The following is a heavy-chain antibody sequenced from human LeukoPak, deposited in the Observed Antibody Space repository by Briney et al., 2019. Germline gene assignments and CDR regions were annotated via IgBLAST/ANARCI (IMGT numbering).Heavy chain of an antibody. CDR2: ITHRGTT. CDR1: GGSFRSYY. D-gene: IGHD2-2*01. J-gene: IGHJ4*02. Sequence: PSETLSLTCAVYGGSFRSYYWTWVRQPPGKGLEWIGEITHRGTTHYNPSLKSRVTISVDTQFALKLTSVTAADTAVYYCAILGYCSSASCYAIPIWGQGSLVTVSS. V-gene: IGHV4-34*01. CDR3: AILGYCSSASCYAIPI.